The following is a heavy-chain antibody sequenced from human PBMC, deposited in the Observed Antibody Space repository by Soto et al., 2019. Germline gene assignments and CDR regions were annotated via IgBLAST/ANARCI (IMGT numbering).Heavy chain of an antibody. Sequence: GGSLRLSCAASGFTFSSYGMHWVRQAPGKGLEWVAVIWYDGSNKYYADSVKGRFTISRDNSKNTLYLQMNSLRAEDTAVYYCARDPPYCSGGSCPKDGWNWGQGTLVTVSS. D-gene: IGHD2-15*01. CDR1: GFTFSSYG. V-gene: IGHV3-33*01. CDR2: IWYDGSNK. J-gene: IGHJ4*02. CDR3: ARDPPYCSGGSCPKDGWN.